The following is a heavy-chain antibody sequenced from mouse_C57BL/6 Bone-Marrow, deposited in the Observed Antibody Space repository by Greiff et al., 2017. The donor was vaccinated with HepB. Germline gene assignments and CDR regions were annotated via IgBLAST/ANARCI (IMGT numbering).Heavy chain of an antibody. J-gene: IGHJ4*01. D-gene: IGHD2-4*01. CDR1: GYTFTSYW. CDR2: IDPSDSYT. CDR3: ARWEGLRRDYAMDY. V-gene: IGHV1-50*01. Sequence: VQLQQPGAELVKPGASVKLSCKASGYTFTSYWMQWVKQRPGQGLEWIGEIDPSDSYTNYNQKFKGKATLTVDTSSSTAYMQLSSLTSEDSAVYYCARWEGLRRDYAMDYWGQGTSVTVSS.